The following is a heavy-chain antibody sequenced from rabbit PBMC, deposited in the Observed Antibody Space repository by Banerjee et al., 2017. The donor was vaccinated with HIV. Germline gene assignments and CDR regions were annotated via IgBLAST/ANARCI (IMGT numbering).Heavy chain of an antibody. Sequence: QSLEESGGDLVKPGASLTLTCTASGIDFSSNYYMCWVRQAPGKGLEWSACIYSRISSTYYASWAKGRFTISKTSSTTVTLQMTSLTAADTATYFCAKEPYASSALWGQGTLVTVS. J-gene: IGHJ3*01. V-gene: IGHV1S40*01. CDR1: GIDFSSNYY. CDR2: IYSRISST. D-gene: IGHD1-1*01. CDR3: AKEPYASSAL.